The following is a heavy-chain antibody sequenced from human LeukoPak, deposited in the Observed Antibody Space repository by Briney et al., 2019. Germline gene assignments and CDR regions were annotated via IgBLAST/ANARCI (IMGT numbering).Heavy chain of an antibody. CDR3: AKALSDGWLAYCGGDCYS. Sequence: GGSLRLSCAASGFTLSSYAMSWVRQAPGKGLEWVSAISGSGGSTYYADSVKGRFTISRDNSKNTLYLQMNSLRAEDTAVYYCAKALSDGWLAYCGGDCYSWGQGTLVTVSS. D-gene: IGHD2-21*02. J-gene: IGHJ4*02. CDR2: ISGSGGST. CDR1: GFTLSSYA. V-gene: IGHV3-23*01.